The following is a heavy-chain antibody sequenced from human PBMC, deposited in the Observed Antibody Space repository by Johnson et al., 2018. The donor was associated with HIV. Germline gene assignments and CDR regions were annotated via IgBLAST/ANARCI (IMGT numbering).Heavy chain of an antibody. CDR1: GFIFSNAW. D-gene: IGHD4-23*01. CDR2: IKRKTDGGAT. J-gene: IGHJ3*02. Sequence: VQLVESGGGVVQPGRSLRLSCAASGFIFSNAWMSWVRQAPGTGLEWVGRIKRKTDGGATDYAAPVKGRFTISRDDSKNTLYLQMNSLRAEDTAVYHCARERPGYGGHDAFDIWGQGTMVTVSS. V-gene: IGHV3-15*01. CDR3: ARERPGYGGHDAFDI.